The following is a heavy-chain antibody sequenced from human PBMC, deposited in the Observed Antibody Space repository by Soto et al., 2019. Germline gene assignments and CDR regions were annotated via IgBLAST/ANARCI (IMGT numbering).Heavy chain of an antibody. CDR2: AYHSRNT. V-gene: IGHV4-38-2*02. D-gene: IGHD1-20*01. CDR1: GYSINRGFY. Sequence: SETLSLTCDVSGYSINRGFYWGWLRQSPGKGLEWIGSAYHSRNTYYNPSLKSRVTISIDTSKNQFSLKLTSVTAADTAVYYCARDEGIKVSPSYWSQGSLVTVSS. CDR3: ARDEGIKVSPSY. J-gene: IGHJ4*02.